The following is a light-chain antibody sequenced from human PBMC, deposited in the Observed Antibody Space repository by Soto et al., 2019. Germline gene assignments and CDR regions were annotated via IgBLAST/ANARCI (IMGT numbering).Light chain of an antibody. CDR2: DVN. V-gene: IGLV2-11*01. CDR1: SSDVGAYDY. Sequence: QSVLTQPRSVSGSPVQSVTISCTGTSSDVGAYDYVSWYQHHPGKAHKVTIYDVNKRPSGVPDPFSGSKSGNTGSLSITGLQAEEEADYYCSPFVGPYTYGFGTGIQVTVL. J-gene: IGLJ1*01. CDR3: SPFVGPYTYG.